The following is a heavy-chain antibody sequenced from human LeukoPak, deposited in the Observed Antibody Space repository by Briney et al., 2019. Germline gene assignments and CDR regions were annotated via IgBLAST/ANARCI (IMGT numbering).Heavy chain of an antibody. CDR3: ARSSRDYSSSWEPFDP. Sequence: ASVKVSCKASGYTFTGYYMHWVRQAPGQGLEWMGWINPNSGGTNYAQKFQGRVTMTRDTSINTAYMELRSLRSDDTAVYYCARSSRDYSSSWEPFDPWGQGTLVTVSS. V-gene: IGHV1-2*02. D-gene: IGHD6-13*01. J-gene: IGHJ5*02. CDR1: GYTFTGYY. CDR2: INPNSGGT.